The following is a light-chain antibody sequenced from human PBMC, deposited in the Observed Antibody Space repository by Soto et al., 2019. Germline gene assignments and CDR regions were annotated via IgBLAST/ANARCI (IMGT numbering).Light chain of an antibody. CDR1: RSDVGGYNY. CDR3: SSYAGSNNLV. Sequence: QSALTQPPYASGSPGQSVTISCTGTRSDVGGYNYVSWYQQHPGKAPKLMIYEVSKRPSGVPDRFSGSKSGNTASLTVSGLQAEDEADYYCSSYAGSNNLVFGTGTKVTVL. V-gene: IGLV2-8*01. J-gene: IGLJ1*01. CDR2: EVS.